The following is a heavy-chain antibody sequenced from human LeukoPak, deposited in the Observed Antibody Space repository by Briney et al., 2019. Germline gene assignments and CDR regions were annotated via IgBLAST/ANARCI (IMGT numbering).Heavy chain of an antibody. CDR1: GFTFSSYE. CDR3: ARGLQQLVPFDY. CDR2: ISSSGSTI. V-gene: IGHV3-48*03. J-gene: IGHJ4*02. Sequence: PGGSLRLSCAASGFTFSSYEMNWVRQAPGKGLEWVSYISSSGSTIYYGDSVKGRFTISRDNAKNSLYLQMNSLRAEDTAVYYCARGLQQLVPFDYWGQGTLVTVSS. D-gene: IGHD6-13*01.